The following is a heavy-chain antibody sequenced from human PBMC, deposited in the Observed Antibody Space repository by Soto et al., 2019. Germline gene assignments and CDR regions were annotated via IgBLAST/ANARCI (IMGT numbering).Heavy chain of an antibody. CDR3: ARASYCSSTSCYAYYYYGMDV. CDR2: ISSSSSYI. V-gene: IGHV3-21*01. CDR1: GFTFSSYS. J-gene: IGHJ6*04. D-gene: IGHD2-2*01. Sequence: PGGSLRLSCAASGFTFSSYSMNWVRQAPGKGLEWVSSISSSSSYIYYADSVKGRFTISRDNAKNSLYLQMNSLRAEDTAVYYCARASYCSSTSCYAYYYYGMDVWGKGTPVTVS.